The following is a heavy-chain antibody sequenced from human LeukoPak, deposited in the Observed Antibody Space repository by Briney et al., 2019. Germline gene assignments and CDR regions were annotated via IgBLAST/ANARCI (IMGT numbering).Heavy chain of an antibody. Sequence: RASETLSLTCTVSGGSISSYYWSWIRQPPGKGLEWIAYIYYSGSTDYNPSLKGRVTISLDTSKNQFSLNLTSVTAADTALYFCARHDPIVGTPDAFDIWGQGTMVTVSS. J-gene: IGHJ3*02. CDR1: GGSISSYY. D-gene: IGHD1-26*01. CDR3: ARHDPIVGTPDAFDI. V-gene: IGHV4-59*08. CDR2: IYYSGST.